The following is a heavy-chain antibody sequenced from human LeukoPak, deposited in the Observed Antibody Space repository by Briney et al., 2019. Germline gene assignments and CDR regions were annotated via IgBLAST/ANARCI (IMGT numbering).Heavy chain of an antibody. Sequence: SVKVSCKASGSTFTSSAMQWVRQARGQRLEWIGWIVVGSGNTNYAQKFQERVTITRDMSTSTAYMELSSLRSEDTAVYYCAADSQYDFWSGPMTENAFDIWGQGTMVTVSS. CDR2: IVVGSGNT. V-gene: IGHV1-58*02. CDR1: GSTFTSSA. J-gene: IGHJ3*02. D-gene: IGHD3-3*01. CDR3: AADSQYDFWSGPMTENAFDI.